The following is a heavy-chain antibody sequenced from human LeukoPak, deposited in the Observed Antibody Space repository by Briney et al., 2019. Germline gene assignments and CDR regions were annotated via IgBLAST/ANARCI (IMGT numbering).Heavy chain of an antibody. V-gene: IGHV4-38-2*01. CDR1: GGSFSGYY. CDR3: ARVSGGYYFDY. CDR2: IYHSGST. D-gene: IGHD1-26*01. Sequence: SETLSLTCAVYGGSFSGYYWGWIQQPPGKGLEWIGSIYHSGSTYYNPSLKSRVTISVDTSKNQFSLKLSSVTAADTAVYYCARVSGGYYFDYWGQGTLVTVSS. J-gene: IGHJ4*02.